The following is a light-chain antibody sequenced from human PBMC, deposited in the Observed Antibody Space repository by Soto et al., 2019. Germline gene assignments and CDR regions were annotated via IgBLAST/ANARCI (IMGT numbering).Light chain of an antibody. CDR3: QQYGSSPA. V-gene: IGKV3-20*01. CDR1: QSVSSSY. J-gene: IGKJ4*01. CDR2: GAS. Sequence: EIVLTQSPGTLSLSPGERATLSCRASQSVSSSYLAWYQQKPGQAPRLLIYGASSRATGIPDRFSGSGSGTDFTLTISRLEPEDFGVYYCQQYGSSPAFCGGTKVEIK.